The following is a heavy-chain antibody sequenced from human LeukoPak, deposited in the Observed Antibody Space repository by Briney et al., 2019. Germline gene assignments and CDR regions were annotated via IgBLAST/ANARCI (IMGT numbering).Heavy chain of an antibody. Sequence: SETLPLTCTVSGDSISSYYWTWIRQPPGKGLEWIGYVYYSGRTNYNPSLESRVTISVDTSTNQFSLNLTSVTAADTAVYYCARQYSRSSSFDYWGQGTLVTVSS. CDR1: GDSISSYY. J-gene: IGHJ4*02. V-gene: IGHV4-59*08. D-gene: IGHD6-6*01. CDR3: ARQYSRSSSFDY. CDR2: VYYSGRT.